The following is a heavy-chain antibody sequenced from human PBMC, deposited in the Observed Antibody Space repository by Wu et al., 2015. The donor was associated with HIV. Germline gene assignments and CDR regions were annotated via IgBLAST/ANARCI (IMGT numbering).Heavy chain of an antibody. J-gene: IGHJ4*02. CDR1: GGTFSTYT. CDR2: IIPALGTV. CDR3: TRSTFAGGSDTWYSFDK. V-gene: IGHV1-69*16. Sequence: QVQLVQSGAEVKKPGSSVKVSCKASGGTFSTYTMNWVRQAPGQGLEWMGRIIPALGTVKYAQNFQGRVTITTDGTDESTTTAYMELSNLKSEDTAVYFCTRSTFAGGSDTWYSFDKWGQGTLVSVSS. D-gene: IGHD2-15*01.